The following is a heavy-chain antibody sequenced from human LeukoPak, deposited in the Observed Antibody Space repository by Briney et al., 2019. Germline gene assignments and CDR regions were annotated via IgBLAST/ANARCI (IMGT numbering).Heavy chain of an antibody. D-gene: IGHD3-10*01. CDR2: IYTSGST. Sequence: PSETLSLTCTVSGASISSYYWSWIRQPAGKGLEWIGRIYTSGSTNYNPSLKSRVTMSVDTSKNQFSLKLSSVTAADTAVYYCARVQHYGSGSPTPRSKYYYYYYMDVWGKGTTVTISS. CDR1: GASISSYY. J-gene: IGHJ6*03. CDR3: ARVQHYGSGSPTPRSKYYYYYYMDV. V-gene: IGHV4-4*07.